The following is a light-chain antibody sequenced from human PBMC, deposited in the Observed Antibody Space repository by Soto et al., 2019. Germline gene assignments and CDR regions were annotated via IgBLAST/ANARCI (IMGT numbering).Light chain of an antibody. V-gene: IGLV1-44*01. CDR3: AAWDDSLNGYV. Sequence: QSVLTQPPSASVTPGQRVTISCSGSSSNIGSNTVNWYQQLPGTAPKLLIYSNNQRPSGVPDRFSGSKSGTSASLAISGLQSEDEADYDCAAWDDSLNGYVFGTGTKLTVL. CDR2: SNN. CDR1: SSNIGSNT. J-gene: IGLJ1*01.